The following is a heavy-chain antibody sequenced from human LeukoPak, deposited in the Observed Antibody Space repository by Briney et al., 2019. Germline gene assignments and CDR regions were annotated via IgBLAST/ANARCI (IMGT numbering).Heavy chain of an antibody. Sequence: SETLSLTCTASGGSISSSSYYWGWIRQPPGKGLEWIGSIYYSGSTYYNPSLKSRVTISVDTSKNQFSLKLNSVTAADTVVYYCTAGRSDYFDYWGQGTLVTVSS. CDR1: GGSISSSSYY. CDR2: IYYSGST. D-gene: IGHD6-25*01. CDR3: TAGRSDYFDY. V-gene: IGHV4-39*01. J-gene: IGHJ4*02.